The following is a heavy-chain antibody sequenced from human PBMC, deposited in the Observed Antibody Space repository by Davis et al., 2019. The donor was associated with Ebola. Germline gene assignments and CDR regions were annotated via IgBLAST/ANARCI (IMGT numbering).Heavy chain of an antibody. CDR3: ARGEGAPDF. CDR1: GYTFVNYG. J-gene: IGHJ4*02. Sequence: ASVKVSCKASGYTFVNYGITWVRQAPGHSLEWLGWIRTYDGNTNYAQKLQDRVTMTTDTSTTTVFMELTNLRFDDTAMYWCARGEGAPDFWGQGTLVTVSS. D-gene: IGHD1-26*01. CDR2: IRTYDGNT. V-gene: IGHV1-18*04.